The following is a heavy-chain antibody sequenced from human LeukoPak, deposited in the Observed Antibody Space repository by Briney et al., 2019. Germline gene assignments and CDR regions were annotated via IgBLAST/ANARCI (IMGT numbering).Heavy chain of an antibody. Sequence: PGGSLRLSCAASGFTFSSYAMSWVRQAPGKGLEWVSAISGSGGSTYYADSVKGRFTISRDNAKNSLYLQMNSLRAEDTAVYSCAGGHLWLDPWGQGTLVTVSS. CDR2: ISGSGGST. CDR3: AGGHLWLDP. CDR1: GFTFSSYA. V-gene: IGHV3-23*01. J-gene: IGHJ5*02.